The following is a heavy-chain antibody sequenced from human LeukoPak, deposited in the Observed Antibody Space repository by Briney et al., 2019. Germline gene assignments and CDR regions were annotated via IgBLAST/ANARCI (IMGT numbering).Heavy chain of an antibody. CDR3: ASKAVAGNYYYGMDV. J-gene: IGHJ6*02. CDR1: GGSISSYY. CDR2: IYTSGST. V-gene: IGHV4-4*07. Sequence: SETLSLTCTVSGGSISSYYWSWIRQPAGKGLEWIGRIYTSGSTNYNPSLKSRVTMSVDTSKNQFSLKLSSVTAADTAVYNCASKAVAGNYYYGMDVWGQGTTVTVSS. D-gene: IGHD6-19*01.